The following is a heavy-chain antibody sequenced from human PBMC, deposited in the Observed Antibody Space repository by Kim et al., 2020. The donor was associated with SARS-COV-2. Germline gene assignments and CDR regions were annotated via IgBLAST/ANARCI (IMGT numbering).Heavy chain of an antibody. CDR2: INTNTGNP. Sequence: ASVKVSCKASGYTFTSYAMNWVRQAPGQGLEWMGWINTNTGNPTYAQGFTGRFVFSLDTSVSTAYLQISSLKAEDTAVYYCAITYCSSTSCPLDYWGQGTRVTVSS. CDR1: GYTFTSYA. CDR3: AITYCSSTSCPLDY. D-gene: IGHD2-2*01. J-gene: IGHJ4*02. V-gene: IGHV7-4-1*02.